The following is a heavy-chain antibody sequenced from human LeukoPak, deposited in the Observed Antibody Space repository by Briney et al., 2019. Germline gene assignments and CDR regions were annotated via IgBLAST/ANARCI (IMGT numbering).Heavy chain of an antibody. D-gene: IGHD4-17*01. CDR1: GYTFTGYY. V-gene: IGHV1-2*02. CDR2: INPNSGGT. J-gene: IGHJ5*02. Sequence: ASVKVSCKASGYTFTGYYMHWVRRAPGQGLEWMGWINPNSGGTNYAQKFQGRVTMTRDTSISTAYMELSRLRSDDTAVYYCARAAVGDYCCFDPWGQGTLVTVSS. CDR3: ARAAVGDYCCFDP.